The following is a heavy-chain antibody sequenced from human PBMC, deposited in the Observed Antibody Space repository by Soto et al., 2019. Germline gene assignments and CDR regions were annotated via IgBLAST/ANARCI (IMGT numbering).Heavy chain of an antibody. V-gene: IGHV2-5*02. J-gene: IGHJ4*02. CDR3: PDGRYYYGVGTSPYDH. CDR1: GFSLSTSGEG. Sequence: QITLKESGPTLVKPTQTLTLTCTFSGFSLSTSGEGVGWIRQPPGKALEWLALIYWDDDKRYSPSLKSRLTITHDTSKTQVVLTITNTDHADTAYCYCPDGRYYYGVGTSPYDHWGQGTLVTVSS. CDR2: IYWDDDK. D-gene: IGHD3-10*01.